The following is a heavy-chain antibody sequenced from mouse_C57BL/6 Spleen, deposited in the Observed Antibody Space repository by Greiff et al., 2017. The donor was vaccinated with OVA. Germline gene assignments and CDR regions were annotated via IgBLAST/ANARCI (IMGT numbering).Heavy chain of an antibody. Sequence: EVQLQESEGGLVQPGSSMKLSCTASGFTFSDYYMAWVRQVPEKGLEWVANINYDGSSTYYLDSLKSRFIISRDNAKNILYLQMSSLKSEDTATYYCAREGDYGSSLYFDYWGQGTTLTVSS. J-gene: IGHJ2*01. D-gene: IGHD1-1*01. V-gene: IGHV5-16*01. CDR2: INYDGSST. CDR1: GFTFSDYY. CDR3: AREGDYGSSLYFDY.